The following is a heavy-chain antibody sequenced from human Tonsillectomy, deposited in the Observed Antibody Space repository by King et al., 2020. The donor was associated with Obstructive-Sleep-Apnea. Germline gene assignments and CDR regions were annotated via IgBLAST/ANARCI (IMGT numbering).Heavy chain of an antibody. J-gene: IGHJ4*02. V-gene: IGHV4-39*07. Sequence: LQLQESGPGLVKPSETLSLTCTVSGGSIGSNSYYWGWIRQPPGKGLEWIGTIYYSATTYYTPSLKSRVTISIDTSKNQFSLKLSSVTAADTAVYYCARVPGLGYWGQGTLVTVSS. CDR2: IYYSATT. CDR1: GGSIGSNSYY. D-gene: IGHD6-19*01. CDR3: ARVPGLGY.